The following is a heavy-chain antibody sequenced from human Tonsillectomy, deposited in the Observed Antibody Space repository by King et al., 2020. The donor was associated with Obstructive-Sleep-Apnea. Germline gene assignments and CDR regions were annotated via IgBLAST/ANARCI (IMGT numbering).Heavy chain of an antibody. CDR1: GFPLRNYW. Sequence: VQLVESGGGLVQPGGSPRLSCDASGFPLRNYWMSWVRQAPGKGLEWVANIKEDGKEKYYVDSVKGRLTIPIDNAKNSPFLQMNSLRAEDTAVSYCAREGISDCGDDCPFDYWGQGSQVTVSS. CDR3: AREGISDCGDDCPFDY. V-gene: IGHV3-7*01. D-gene: IGHD2-21*02. J-gene: IGHJ4*02. CDR2: IKEDGKEK.